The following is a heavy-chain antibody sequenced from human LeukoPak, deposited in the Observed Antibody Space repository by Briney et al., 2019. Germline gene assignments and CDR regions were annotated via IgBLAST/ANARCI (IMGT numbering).Heavy chain of an antibody. J-gene: IGHJ4*02. CDR1: GYTFTSYG. CDR2: ISAYNGNT. V-gene: IGHV1-18*01. Sequence: ASVKVSCKASGYTFTSYGISWVRQAPGQGLEWMGWISAYNGNTNYAQKLQGRVTMTTDTSTSTAYMELRSLRSDDTAVYYCARTAQYSTINYYDSSGYYQIDYWGQGTLVTVSS. D-gene: IGHD3-22*01. CDR3: ARTAQYSTINYYDSSGYYQIDY.